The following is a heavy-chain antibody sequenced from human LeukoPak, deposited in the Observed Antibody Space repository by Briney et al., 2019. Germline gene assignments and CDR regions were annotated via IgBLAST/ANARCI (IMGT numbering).Heavy chain of an antibody. J-gene: IGHJ6*03. CDR1: GFTFSSYA. CDR2: ISGSGGST. D-gene: IGHD1-7*01. Sequence: PGGSLRLSCAASGFTFSSYAMSWVRQAPGKGLEWVSAISGSGGSTYYADSVKGRFTISRDNYKNTLYLQMNSLRAEDTAVYYCAKDGYNWNYGSTYYYMDVWGKGTTVTVSS. CDR3: AKDGYNWNYGSTYYYMDV. V-gene: IGHV3-23*01.